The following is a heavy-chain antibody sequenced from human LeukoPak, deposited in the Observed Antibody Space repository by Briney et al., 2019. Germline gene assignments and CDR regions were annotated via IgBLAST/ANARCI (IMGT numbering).Heavy chain of an antibody. CDR2: INHSGST. J-gene: IGHJ4*02. CDR1: GGSFSGYY. D-gene: IGHD6-13*01. V-gene: IGHV4-34*01. CDR3: ASAAEAGMANY. Sequence: PSETLSLTCAVYGGSFSGYYWSWIRQPPGKGLEWIGEINHSGSTNYNPSLKSRVTISVDTSKNQFSLKLSSVTAADTAVYYCASAAEAGMANYWGQGTLVTVSS.